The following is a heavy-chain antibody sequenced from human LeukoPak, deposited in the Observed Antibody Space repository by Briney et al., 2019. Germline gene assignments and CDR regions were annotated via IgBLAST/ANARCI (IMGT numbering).Heavy chain of an antibody. J-gene: IGHJ4*02. V-gene: IGHV3-53*01. Sequence: GGSLRLSCAASGFTVSRNYMSWVRQAPGKGLEWVSEIYSGGSTYYAASVKGRFSISRDNSKNTVYLQMNSLRAEGTAVYYCARAKPKNMVRGLIMRRESRYYFDYWGQGTLVTVSS. D-gene: IGHD3-10*01. CDR1: GFTVSRNY. CDR2: IYSGGST. CDR3: ARAKPKNMVRGLIMRRESRYYFDY.